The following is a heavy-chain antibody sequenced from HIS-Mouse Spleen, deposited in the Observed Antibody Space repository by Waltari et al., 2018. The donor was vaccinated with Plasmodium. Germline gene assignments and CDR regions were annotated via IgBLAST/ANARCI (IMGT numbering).Heavy chain of an antibody. Sequence: QVQLVQSGAEVKKPGASVKVSCKASGYTFTSYGISWVRQAPGQRLEGMGGISAYKGNTNYARKLQSGVTMTTDTSTSTAYMELRSLRSDDTAVYYCARTGEWRTDAFDIWGQGTMVTVSS. V-gene: IGHV1-18*01. CDR3: ARTGEWRTDAFDI. D-gene: IGHD7-27*01. CDR1: GYTFTSYG. CDR2: ISAYKGNT. J-gene: IGHJ3*02.